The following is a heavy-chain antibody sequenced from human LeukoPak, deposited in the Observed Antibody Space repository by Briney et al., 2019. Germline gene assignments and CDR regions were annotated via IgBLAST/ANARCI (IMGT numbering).Heavy chain of an antibody. J-gene: IGHJ4*02. D-gene: IGHD1-26*01. CDR2: ISSSGSTI. V-gene: IGHV3-48*03. CDR1: GFNFSSYE. CDR3: ARDLGSGSYYAH. Sequence: GGSLRLFCAASGFNFSSYEMNWVRQAPGKGLEWVSYISSSGSTIYYADSVKGRFTISKDNAKNSLYLQMNSLRAEDTAVYYSARDLGSGSYYAHWGQGTLVTVSS.